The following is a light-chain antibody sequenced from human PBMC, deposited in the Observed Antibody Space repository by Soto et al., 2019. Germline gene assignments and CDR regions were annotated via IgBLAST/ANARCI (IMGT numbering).Light chain of an antibody. CDR3: QQYVSSPWA. J-gene: IGKJ1*01. CDR1: QSVSSSF. CDR2: GAS. Sequence: EIVLAQSPGTLSLSPGESATLSCRASQSVSSSFLAWYQQKAGQAPRLLIYGASRRAPGIPDRFSGSGSGTDFTLTISRLEPEDFAVYYCQQYVSSPWAFGQGTKVEI. V-gene: IGKV3-20*01.